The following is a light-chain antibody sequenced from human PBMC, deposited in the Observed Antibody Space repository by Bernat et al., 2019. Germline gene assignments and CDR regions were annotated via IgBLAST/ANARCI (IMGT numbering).Light chain of an antibody. CDR1: QSVTSSNY. J-gene: IGKJ2*01. V-gene: IGKV3-20*01. CDR3: QQYDSSRMYT. Sequence: EIVLTQSPGTLSLSPGERATLSCRASQSVTSSNYLAWYQQKPGQAPRLLIYSASSRATGIPDRFTGSGSGTDFTLTISRLEPEDSAVYYCQQYDSSRMYTFGQWTKLEIK. CDR2: SAS.